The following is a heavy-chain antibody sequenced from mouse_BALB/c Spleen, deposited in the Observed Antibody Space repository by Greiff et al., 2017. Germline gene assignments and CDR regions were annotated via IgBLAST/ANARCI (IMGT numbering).Heavy chain of an antibody. CDR2: ILPGSGST. J-gene: IGHJ1*01. Sequence: QVQLQQSGAELMKPGASVKISCKATGYTFSSYWIEWVKQRPGHGLEWIGEILPGSGSTNYNEKFKGKATFTADTSSNTAYMQLSSLTSEDSAVYDCARYYGSSYDWYFDVWGAGTTVTVSS. CDR1: GYTFSSYW. CDR3: ARYYGSSYDWYFDV. D-gene: IGHD1-1*01. V-gene: IGHV1-9*01.